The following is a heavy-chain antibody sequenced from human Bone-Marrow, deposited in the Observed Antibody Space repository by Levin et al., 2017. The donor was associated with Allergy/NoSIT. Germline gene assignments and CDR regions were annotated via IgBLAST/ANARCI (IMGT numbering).Heavy chain of an antibody. V-gene: IGHV3-23*01. CDR1: GFTFSTYA. Sequence: PGGSLRLSCTASGFTFSTYAMSWVRQAPGKGLEWVSGISGSGGTTYYADSVKGRFTISRDNSKNTLYLQLKSLRAEDPAIYYCAKERVSSYGPEGGGYWGQGTLVIVSS. J-gene: IGHJ4*02. CDR2: ISGSGGTT. CDR3: AKERVSSYGPEGGGY. D-gene: IGHD5-18*01.